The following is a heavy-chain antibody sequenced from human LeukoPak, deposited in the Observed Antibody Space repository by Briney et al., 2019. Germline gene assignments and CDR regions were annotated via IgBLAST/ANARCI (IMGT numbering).Heavy chain of an antibody. CDR1: GFTFSTYA. CDR3: TRVGYIDEGIDY. J-gene: IGHJ4*02. Sequence: GGSLRLSCAASGFTFSTYAMSWARQAPGKGLEWVANIKQDGSKKSYVDSVKGRFTISRDNAKNSLYLQMNSLRAEDTAIYYCTRVGYIDEGIDYWGQGTLVTVSS. CDR2: IKQDGSKK. V-gene: IGHV3-7*04. D-gene: IGHD5-24*01.